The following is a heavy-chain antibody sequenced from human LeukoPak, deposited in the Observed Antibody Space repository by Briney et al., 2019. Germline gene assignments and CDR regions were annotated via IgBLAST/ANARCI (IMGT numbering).Heavy chain of an antibody. CDR1: GFTFSSYA. D-gene: IGHD3-22*01. CDR3: AREGVKIVVVEGAFDI. CDR2: ISYDGSNK. J-gene: IGHJ3*02. Sequence: GGSLRLSCAASGFTFSSYAMHWVRQAPGKGLEWVAGISYDGSNKYYADSVKGRFTISRDNSKNTLYLQMNSLRAEDTAVYYCAREGVKIVVVEGAFDIWGQGTMVTVSS. V-gene: IGHV3-30*01.